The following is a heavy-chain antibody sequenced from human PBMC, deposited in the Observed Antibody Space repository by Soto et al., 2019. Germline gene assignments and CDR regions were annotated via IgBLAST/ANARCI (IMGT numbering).Heavy chain of an antibody. CDR2: IKGRGGYT. V-gene: IGHV3-23*01. CDR1: GFTFSSYV. Sequence: QLLVSGGCLVQPGGYLRLSCAASGFTFSSYVMTWVRQAPGKGPEWVSSIKGRGGYTYYADSVEGRFTISRDNSKNTLYLHMNNLRAEDTAIYYCAKDSVTYDGSGRHPNWFDPWGQGTLVTVSS. D-gene: IGHD3-10*01. J-gene: IGHJ5*02. CDR3: AKDSVTYDGSGRHPNWFDP.